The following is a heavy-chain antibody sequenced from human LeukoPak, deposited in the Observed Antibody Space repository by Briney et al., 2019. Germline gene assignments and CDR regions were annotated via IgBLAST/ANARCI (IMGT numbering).Heavy chain of an antibody. CDR2: ITAYNDNT. CDR3: ARALLWFGEPSHIDY. V-gene: IGHV1-18*01. D-gene: IGHD3-10*01. J-gene: IGHJ4*02. CDR1: GYTFTRYG. Sequence: ASVKVSCKASGYTFTRYGIIWVRQTPGQGLEWMGWITAYNDNTNYAQKLQGRVTMTTDTSTSTAYMELRSLRSDDTAVYYCARALLWFGEPSHIDYWGQGALVTASS.